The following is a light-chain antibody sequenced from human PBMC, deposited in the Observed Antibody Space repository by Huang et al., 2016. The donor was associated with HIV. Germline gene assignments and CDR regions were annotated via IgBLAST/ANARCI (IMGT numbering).Light chain of an antibody. V-gene: IGKV3-11*01. CDR3: HHRSNWPPRGT. CDR2: DAS. J-gene: IGKJ4*01. CDR1: QSIGNY. Sequence: EIVLTQSPATLSLSPGERVTLSCRASQSIGNYLSWYQLKSGQAPRLLIYDASNRANGIPAKFSGSGSGTDCSLTIGSLGPEECAVGYCHHRSNWPPRGTFGGGTRVEIK.